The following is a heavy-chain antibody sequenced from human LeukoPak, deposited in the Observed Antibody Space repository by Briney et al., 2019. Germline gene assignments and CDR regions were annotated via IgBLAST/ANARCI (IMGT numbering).Heavy chain of an antibody. CDR3: ARDRSGYSSGWYGGFDP. CDR2: LYNAGST. V-gene: IGHV3-53*01. D-gene: IGHD6-19*01. J-gene: IGHJ5*02. Sequence: GGSLRLSCVASGFIVSNNYMSWVRQAPGKGLEWVSVLYNAGSTYYADSVKGRFTISRDNSKNTLYLQMYSLRAEDTAVYYCARDRSGYSSGWYGGFDPWGQGTLVTVSS. CDR1: GFIVSNNY.